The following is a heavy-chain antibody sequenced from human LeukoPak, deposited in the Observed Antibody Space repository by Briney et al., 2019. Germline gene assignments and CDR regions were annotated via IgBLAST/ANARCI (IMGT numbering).Heavy chain of an antibody. J-gene: IGHJ6*02. CDR1: VYTFTSYG. D-gene: IGHD6-13*01. CDR2: ISAYNGDT. CDR3: ARDYGPIAAAGTEYYYYGLDV. Sequence: GASVNVSCKASVYTFTSYGISWVRQAPGQGLEWMGWISAYNGDTNYAQKLQGRVTMTTDTSTSTAYMELRSLRSDDTAVYYCARDYGPIAAAGTEYYYYGLDVWGQGTTVTVSS. V-gene: IGHV1-18*01.